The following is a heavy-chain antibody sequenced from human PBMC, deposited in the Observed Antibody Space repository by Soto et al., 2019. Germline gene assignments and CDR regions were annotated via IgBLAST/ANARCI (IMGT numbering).Heavy chain of an antibody. CDR3: ARFLNGYDSSGGFDY. Sequence: ASVKVSCKAAGYTFTGYYMHWVRQAPGQGLEWMGIINPSGGSTSYAQKFQGRVTMTRDTSTSTVYMELSSLRSEDTAVYYCARFLNGYDSSGGFDYWGQGTLVTVSS. V-gene: IGHV1-46*01. CDR1: GYTFTGYY. D-gene: IGHD3-22*01. CDR2: INPSGGST. J-gene: IGHJ4*02.